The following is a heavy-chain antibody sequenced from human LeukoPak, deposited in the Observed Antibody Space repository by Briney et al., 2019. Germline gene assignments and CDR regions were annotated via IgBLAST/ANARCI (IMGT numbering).Heavy chain of an antibody. CDR3: ARIPIVVTAIEFDY. D-gene: IGHD2-21*02. CDR1: GGSISSSSYY. V-gene: IGHV4-39*01. Sequence: SETLSLTCTVSGGSISSSSYYWGWIRQPPGKGLEWIGSIYYSGSTYYNPSLKSRVTISVDTSKNQFSLKLSSVTAADTAMYYCARIPIVVTAIEFDYGGQGTLVTVSS. J-gene: IGHJ4*02. CDR2: IYYSGST.